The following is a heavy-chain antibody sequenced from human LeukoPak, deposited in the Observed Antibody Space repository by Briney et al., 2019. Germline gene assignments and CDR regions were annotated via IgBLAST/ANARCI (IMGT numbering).Heavy chain of an antibody. Sequence: SETLSLTCTVSGYSISSGYYWGWIRQPPGKGLEWIGSIYHSGSTYYNPSLKSRVTISVDTSKNQFSLKLSSVTAADTAVYFCARHPGLWQFADWGQGTLVTVSS. CDR1: GYSISSGYY. V-gene: IGHV4-38-2*02. CDR2: IYHSGST. CDR3: ARHPGLWQFAD. D-gene: IGHD3-10*01. J-gene: IGHJ4*02.